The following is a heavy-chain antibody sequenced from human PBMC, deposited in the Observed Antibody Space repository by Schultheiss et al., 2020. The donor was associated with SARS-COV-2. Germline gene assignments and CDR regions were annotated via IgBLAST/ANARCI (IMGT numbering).Heavy chain of an antibody. Sequence: GSLRLSCAVYGGSFGGYYWSWIRQPPGKGLEWIGEINHSGSTNYNPSLKSRVTISVDTSKNQFSLKLSSVTAADTAVYYCARARYSSGWYKYYMDVWGKGTTFTVSS. D-gene: IGHD6-19*01. CDR2: INHSGST. V-gene: IGHV4-34*01. CDR1: GGSFGGYY. J-gene: IGHJ6*03. CDR3: ARARYSSGWYKYYMDV.